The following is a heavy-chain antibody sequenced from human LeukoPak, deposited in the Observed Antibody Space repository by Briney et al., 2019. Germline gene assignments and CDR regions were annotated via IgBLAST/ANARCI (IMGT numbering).Heavy chain of an antibody. D-gene: IGHD1-26*01. V-gene: IGHV3-30*04. CDR2: ISYDGSNK. J-gene: IGHJ3*02. Sequence: GGSLRLSCAASGFTFSSYAMHWVRQAPGKGLEWVAVISYDGSNKYYADSVKGRFTISRDNSKNTLYLQMNSLRAEDTAVYYCASALAWGAFGIWGQGTMVTVSS. CDR1: GFTFSSYA. CDR3: ASALAWGAFGI.